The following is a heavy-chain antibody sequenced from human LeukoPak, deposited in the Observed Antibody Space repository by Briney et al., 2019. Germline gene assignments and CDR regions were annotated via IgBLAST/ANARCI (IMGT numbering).Heavy chain of an antibody. V-gene: IGHV3-20*04. CDR2: INCNGGST. Sequence: GGSLKLSCATSGFTFDNYGMSWVRQAPGKGLEWVSGINCNGGSTGYADSVKGRFTISRDNAKNSLYLQMNSLRAEDTALYYCARSVAYYYDSSGYYGNFDYWGQGTLVTVSS. CDR3: ARSVAYYYDSSGYYGNFDY. D-gene: IGHD3-22*01. CDR1: GFTFDNYG. J-gene: IGHJ4*02.